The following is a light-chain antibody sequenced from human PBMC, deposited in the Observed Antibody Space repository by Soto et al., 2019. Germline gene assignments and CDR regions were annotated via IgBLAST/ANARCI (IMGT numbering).Light chain of an antibody. Sequence: DIQMTQSPSTLSASVGDRVTITCRARQSISSWLAWYQQKPGKAPKLLIYDASSLESGVPSRFSGSGSGTEFTLTISSLQPDDFATYYCQQYNSSGTFGQGTKVEIK. CDR2: DAS. J-gene: IGKJ1*01. CDR1: QSISSW. V-gene: IGKV1-5*01. CDR3: QQYNSSGT.